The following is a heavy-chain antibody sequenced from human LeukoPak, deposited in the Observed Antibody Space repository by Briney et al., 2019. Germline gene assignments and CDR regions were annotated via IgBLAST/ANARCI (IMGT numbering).Heavy chain of an antibody. CDR1: GFTFSSYE. CDR2: IYSGGST. Sequence: GGSLRLSCAASGFTFSSYEMNWVRQAPGKGLEWVSVIYSGGSTYYADSVKGRFTISRDNSKNTLFLQMNSLRAEDTAVYSCAKDVKFSWPFYFDYWGQGILVTVSS. V-gene: IGHV3-66*02. J-gene: IGHJ4*02. D-gene: IGHD5-12*01. CDR3: AKDVKFSWPFYFDY.